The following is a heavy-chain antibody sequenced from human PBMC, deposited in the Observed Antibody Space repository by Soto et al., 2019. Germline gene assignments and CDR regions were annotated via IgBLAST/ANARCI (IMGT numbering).Heavy chain of an antibody. Sequence: EVQLVESGGGLVQPGGSLRLSCAASGFTFSTYWMHWVRQAPGKGLVWVSRINSDGSTTTYADSVKGRFTISRDNAKNTLYLQMNSLRAEDTAVYFCATVGTGSSNWLDPWGQGTLVTVSS. CDR3: ATVGTGSSNWLDP. CDR2: INSDGSTT. J-gene: IGHJ5*02. CDR1: GFTFSTYW. D-gene: IGHD1-26*01. V-gene: IGHV3-74*01.